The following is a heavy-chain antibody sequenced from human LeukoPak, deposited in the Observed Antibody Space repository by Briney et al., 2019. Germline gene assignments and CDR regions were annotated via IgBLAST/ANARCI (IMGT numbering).Heavy chain of an antibody. Sequence: ASVKVSCKASGYTFTGYYMHWVRQAPGQGLEWMGRIIPIFGTANYAQKFQGRVTITTDESTSTAYMELSSLRSEDTAVYYCARDAYDSSGYYLVDYWGQGTLVTVSS. D-gene: IGHD3-22*01. CDR2: IIPIFGTA. CDR1: GYTFTGYY. CDR3: ARDAYDSSGYYLVDY. V-gene: IGHV1-69*05. J-gene: IGHJ4*02.